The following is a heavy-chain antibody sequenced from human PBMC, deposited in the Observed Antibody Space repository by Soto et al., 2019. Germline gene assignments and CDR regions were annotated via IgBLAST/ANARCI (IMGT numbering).Heavy chain of an antibody. V-gene: IGHV4-31*03. J-gene: IGHJ6*02. CDR2: IYYSGST. CDR1: GGSISSGGYY. Sequence: QVQLQESGPGLVKPSQTLSLTCTVSGGSISSGGYYWSWIRQHPGKGLEWIGYIYYSGSTYYNPSLNSRVTISVDTSKNQFSLKLSSVSAADTAVYYCARGQVVGDCSGGSCYRSYGMDVWGQGTTVNVSS. CDR3: ARGQVVGDCSGGSCYRSYGMDV. D-gene: IGHD2-15*01.